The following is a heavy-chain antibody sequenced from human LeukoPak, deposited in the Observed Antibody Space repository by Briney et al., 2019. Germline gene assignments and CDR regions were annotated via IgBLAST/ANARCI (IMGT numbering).Heavy chain of an antibody. V-gene: IGHV4-59*01. J-gene: IGHJ3*01. CDR1: GDSISSYY. CDR2: IYYSGST. CDR3: ARGVISTDAFDV. Sequence: SETLSLTCTVSGDSISSYYWSWIRQPPGKGREWIGYIYYSGSTIYNPSLKSRVTMSLDTSKNQFSLKLRSVTAADTAVYYCARGVISTDAFDVWGQGTMVTVSS. D-gene: IGHD3-3*02.